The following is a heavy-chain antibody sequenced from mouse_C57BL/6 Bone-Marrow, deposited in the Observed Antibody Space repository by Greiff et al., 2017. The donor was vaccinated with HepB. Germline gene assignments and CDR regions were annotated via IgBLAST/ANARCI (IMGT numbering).Heavy chain of an antibody. J-gene: IGHJ4*01. CDR3: ARGHYYGSSYDYAMDY. CDR2: INPGSGGT. CDR1: GYAFTNYL. D-gene: IGHD1-1*01. V-gene: IGHV1-54*01. Sequence: QVQLKESGAELVRPGTSVKVSCKASGYAFTNYLIEWVKQRPGQGLEWIGVINPGSGGTNYNEKFKGKATLTADKSSSTAYMQLSSLTSEDSAVYFCARGHYYGSSYDYAMDYWGQGTSVTVSS.